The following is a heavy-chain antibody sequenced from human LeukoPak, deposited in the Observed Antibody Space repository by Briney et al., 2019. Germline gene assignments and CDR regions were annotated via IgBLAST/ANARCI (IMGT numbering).Heavy chain of an antibody. CDR3: ARDTYSSGWYGDY. D-gene: IGHD6-19*01. V-gene: IGHV1-2*02. CDR1: GYTFTGYY. Sequence: GASVKVSCKASGYTFTGYYMHWVRQASGQGLEWMGWINPNSGGTNYAQKFQGRVTMTRDTSISTAYMELSRLRSDDTAVYYCARDTYSSGWYGDYWGQGTLVTVSS. J-gene: IGHJ4*02. CDR2: INPNSGGT.